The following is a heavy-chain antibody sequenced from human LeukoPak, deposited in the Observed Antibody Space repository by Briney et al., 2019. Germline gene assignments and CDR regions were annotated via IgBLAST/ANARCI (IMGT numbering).Heavy chain of an antibody. D-gene: IGHD6-13*01. CDR3: ASRFIRSGIAAAGTGGDY. J-gene: IGHJ4*02. Sequence: ASVKVSCKASGYTFTGYYMHWVRQAPGQGLEWMGWINPNSGGTNYAQKFQGRVTMTRDTSISTAYMELSRLRSDDTAVYYCASRFIRSGIAAAGTGGDYWGQGTLVTVSS. CDR2: INPNSGGT. V-gene: IGHV1-2*02. CDR1: GYTFTGYY.